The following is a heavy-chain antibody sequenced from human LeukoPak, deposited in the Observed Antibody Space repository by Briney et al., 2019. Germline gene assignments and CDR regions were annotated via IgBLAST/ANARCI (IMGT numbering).Heavy chain of an antibody. V-gene: IGHV1-2*02. CDR1: GFPFTSYY. J-gene: IGHJ4*02. CDR3: ARDWQYYDNIWGSYRHFHY. Sequence: GASVKVSFKASGFPFTSYYMHWVRQAPGLGLEWMGWINPNSGGTNYAQKFQGRVTMTRDTSSSTAYMELSSLRSDDTAVYYCARDWQYYDNIWGSYRHFHYWGQGTLVTVSS. D-gene: IGHD3-16*02. CDR2: INPNSGGT.